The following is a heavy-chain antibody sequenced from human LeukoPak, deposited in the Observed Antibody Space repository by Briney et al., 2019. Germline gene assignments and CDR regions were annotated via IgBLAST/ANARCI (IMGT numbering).Heavy chain of an antibody. J-gene: IGHJ6*02. CDR3: ATPSNYGDYVSVPGYYYYYGMDV. CDR1: GYTLTELS. Sequence: ASVKVSCKVSGYTLTELSMHWVRQAPGKGLEWMGGFDPEDGETIYAQKFQGRVTMTEDTSTDTAYMELSSLRSEDTAVYYCATPSNYGDYVSVPGYYYYYGMDVWGQGTPVTVSS. V-gene: IGHV1-24*01. CDR2: FDPEDGET. D-gene: IGHD4-17*01.